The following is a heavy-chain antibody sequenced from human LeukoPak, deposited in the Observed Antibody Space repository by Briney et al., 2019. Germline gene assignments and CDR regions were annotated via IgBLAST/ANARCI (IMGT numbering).Heavy chain of an antibody. J-gene: IGHJ5*02. CDR2: IYYSRST. D-gene: IGHD3-10*01. Sequence: PSQTLSLTCTVSGGSISSGGYYWSWIRQHPGQGLEWIGYIYYSRSTYYNPSLKSRVTISVDTSKNQFSLKLSSVTAADTAVYYCARGGGGMVRGVMLYNWFDPGGQETLVTVSS. CDR1: GGSISSGGYY. CDR3: ARGGGGMVRGVMLYNWFDP. V-gene: IGHV4-31*03.